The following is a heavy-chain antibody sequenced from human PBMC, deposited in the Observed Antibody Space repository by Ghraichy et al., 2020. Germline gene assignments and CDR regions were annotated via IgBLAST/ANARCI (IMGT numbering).Heavy chain of an antibody. D-gene: IGHD3-3*01. CDR1: GGSFSGYY. Sequence: SETLSLTCAVYGGSFSGYYWSWIRQPPGKGLEWIGEINHSGSTNYNPSLKSRVTISVDTSKNQFSLKLSSVTAADTAVYYCARGPLRFLEWLSPGFWVEWGQGTLVTVSS. CDR2: INHSGST. J-gene: IGHJ4*02. V-gene: IGHV4-34*01. CDR3: ARGPLRFLEWLSPGFWVE.